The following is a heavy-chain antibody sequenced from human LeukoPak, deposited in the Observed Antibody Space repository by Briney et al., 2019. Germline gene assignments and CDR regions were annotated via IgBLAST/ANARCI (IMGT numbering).Heavy chain of an antibody. Sequence: QAGGSLRLSCAASGFTFSSYAMNWVRQAPGKGLEWVSGISGSGGSTYYADSVKGRFTISRDNSKNTLYLQMNSLRAEDTAMYYCSKGHCSSISCLSPAEYFQYWGQGTLVTVSS. D-gene: IGHD2-2*01. CDR1: GFTFSSYA. V-gene: IGHV3-23*01. CDR2: ISGSGGST. J-gene: IGHJ1*01. CDR3: SKGHCSSISCLSPAEYFQY.